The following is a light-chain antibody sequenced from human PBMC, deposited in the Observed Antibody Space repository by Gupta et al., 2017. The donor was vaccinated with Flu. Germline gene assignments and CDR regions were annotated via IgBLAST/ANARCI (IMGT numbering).Light chain of an antibody. V-gene: IGKV3-15*01. CDR2: GAS. CDR3: QQYKNWPQWT. Sequence: EIVMTQSPATLSVSPGERATLSCRASQSVSSNLAWYQQKPGQAPRLLIYGASTRATGIPARFSGSGYGTEFTLTISSRQSEDFAVYYCQQYKNWPQWTFGQGTKVEIK. CDR1: QSVSSN. J-gene: IGKJ1*01.